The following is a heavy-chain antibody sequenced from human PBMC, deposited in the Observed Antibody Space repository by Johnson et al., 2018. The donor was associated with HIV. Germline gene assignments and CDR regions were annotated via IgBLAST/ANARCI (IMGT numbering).Heavy chain of an antibody. J-gene: IGHJ3*02. D-gene: IGHD1-26*01. CDR1: GFTFDDYG. CDR2: INWNGAST. CDR3: ARVRMGWSFLRGDAFDI. Sequence: VQLVESGGGVVRPGGSLRLSCAASGFTFDDYGMSWVRQAPGKGLEWVSGINWNGASTGYADSVKGRFTISRDNAKNSLYLQMNNLRAEDTALYYCARVRMGWSFLRGDAFDIWGQGTMVTVSS. V-gene: IGHV3-20*04.